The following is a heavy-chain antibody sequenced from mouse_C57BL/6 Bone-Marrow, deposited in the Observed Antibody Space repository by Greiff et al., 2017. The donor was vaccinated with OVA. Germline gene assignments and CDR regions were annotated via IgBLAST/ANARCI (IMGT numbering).Heavy chain of an antibody. CDR1: GFTFSSYA. V-gene: IGHV5-9-1*02. Sequence: DVHLVESGEGLVKPGGSLKLSCAASGFTFSSYAMSWVRQTPEKRLEWVAYISSGGDYIYYADTVKGRFPISRDNARNTLYLQMSSLKSEDTAMYYCTRGGYYGPVFDYWGQGTTLTVSS. J-gene: IGHJ2*01. CDR2: ISSGGDYI. CDR3: TRGGYYGPVFDY. D-gene: IGHD2-1*01.